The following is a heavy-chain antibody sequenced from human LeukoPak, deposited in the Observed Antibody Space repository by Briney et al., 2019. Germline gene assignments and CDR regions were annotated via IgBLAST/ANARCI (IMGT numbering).Heavy chain of an antibody. V-gene: IGHV3-30*02. CDR2: IRYDGSNK. CDR3: AKDSSSWYEFVDY. J-gene: IGHJ4*02. Sequence: GGSLRLSCAASGFTFSSYGMHWVRQAPGKGLGWVAFIRYDGSNKYYADSVKGRFTISRDNSKNTLYLQMNSLRAEDTAVYYCAKDSSSWYEFVDYWGQGTLVTVSS. CDR1: GFTFSSYG. D-gene: IGHD6-13*01.